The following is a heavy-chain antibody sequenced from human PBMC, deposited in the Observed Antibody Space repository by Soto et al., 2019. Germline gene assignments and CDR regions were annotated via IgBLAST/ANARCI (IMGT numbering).Heavy chain of an antibody. J-gene: IGHJ4*02. V-gene: IGHV3-7*01. CDR1: GFTFSSYW. CDR2: IKQDGSEK. D-gene: IGHD3-16*02. CDR3: AREVYDYSWGSYPVPLRYFDY. Sequence: EVQLVESGGGLVQPGGSLRLSCAASGFTFSSYWMSWVRQAPGKGLEWVANIKQDGSEKYYVDSVKGRFTISRDNAKNSLYLQMNSLRAEDTAVYYCAREVYDYSWGSYPVPLRYFDYWGQGTLVTVSS.